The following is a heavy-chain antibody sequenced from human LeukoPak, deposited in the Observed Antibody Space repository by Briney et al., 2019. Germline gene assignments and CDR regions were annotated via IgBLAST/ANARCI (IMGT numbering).Heavy chain of an antibody. CDR2: ISGYNGNT. CDR3: ARAERVVVAALIDV. D-gene: IGHD2-15*01. CDR1: GYTFTRYG. Sequence: ASVKVSCKASGYTFTRYGIYWVRQAPGQGLEWVGLISGYNGNTKYAQKLQGRVSVTTDTSTSTPYMEMRSLRSDDTAVYYCARAERVVVAALIDVWGKRTTVIVSS. V-gene: IGHV1-18*01. J-gene: IGHJ6*03.